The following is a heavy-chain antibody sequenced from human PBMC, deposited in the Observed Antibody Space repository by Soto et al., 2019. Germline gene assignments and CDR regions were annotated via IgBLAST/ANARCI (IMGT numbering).Heavy chain of an antibody. CDR2: IKTSDGDT. CDR3: AKDRCGVGSISDCDH. CDR1: GFTFSRSG. V-gene: IGHV3-23*01. D-gene: IGHD2-21*01. Sequence: EVQLLESGGALVQPGGSLRLSCTASGFTFSRSGMNWVRQAPGKGLEWVSSIKTSDGDTYYADSVKGRFTISRDKSKNTLFLQMNSLRAEDTDIYYCAKDRCGVGSISDCDHWGQGTLVTVSS. J-gene: IGHJ4*02.